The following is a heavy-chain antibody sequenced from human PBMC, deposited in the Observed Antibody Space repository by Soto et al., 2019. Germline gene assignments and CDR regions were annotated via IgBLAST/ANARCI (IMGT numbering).Heavy chain of an antibody. CDR2: ISSSGNTI. Sequence: QVQLVESGGGLVKPGGSLRLSCAASGFTFSDDFMSWIRQAPGKGLEWVSYISSSGNTIYYADSVKGRFTISRDNAKSSLYVQMNSLRDEDTAVYYFARPRHCSYNCCFRIDYWGQGTLVTVSS. CDR3: ARPRHCSYNCCFRIDY. D-gene: IGHD2-2*01. J-gene: IGHJ4*02. V-gene: IGHV3-11*01. CDR1: GFTFSDDF.